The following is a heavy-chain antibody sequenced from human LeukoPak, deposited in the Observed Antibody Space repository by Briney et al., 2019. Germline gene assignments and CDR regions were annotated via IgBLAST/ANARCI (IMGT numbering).Heavy chain of an antibody. CDR1: GYSISSGYY. CDR3: ARRSMVRGVIRSSNWFDP. J-gene: IGHJ5*02. Sequence: SETLSLTCTVSGYSISSGYYWGWIRQPPGKGLEWIGSIYHSGSTNYNPSLKSRVTISVDTSKNQFSLKLSSVTAADTAVYYCARRSMVRGVIRSSNWFDPWGQGTLVTVSS. V-gene: IGHV4-38-2*02. D-gene: IGHD3-10*01. CDR2: IYHSGST.